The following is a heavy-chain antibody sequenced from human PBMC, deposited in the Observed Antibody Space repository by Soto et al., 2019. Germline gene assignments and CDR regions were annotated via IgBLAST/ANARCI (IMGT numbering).Heavy chain of an antibody. J-gene: IGHJ4*02. CDR1: GFTFSSYG. D-gene: IGHD3-9*01. V-gene: IGHV3-30*18. CDR2: ISYDGSNK. Sequence: GGSLRLSCAASGFTFSSYGMHWVRQAPGKGLEWVAVISYDGSNKYYVDSVKGRFTISRDNSKNTLYLQMNSLRAEDTAVYYCAKDFGALLRHFDWSPFDYWGQGTLVTFSS. CDR3: AKDFGALLRHFDWSPFDY.